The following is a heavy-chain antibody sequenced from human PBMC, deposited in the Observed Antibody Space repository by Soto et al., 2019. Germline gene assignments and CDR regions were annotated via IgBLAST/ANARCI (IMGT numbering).Heavy chain of an antibody. CDR1: GFTVSSNY. Sequence: GGSLRLSCAASGFTVSSNYMSWVRQAPGKGLEWVSVIYSGGSTYYADSVKGRFTISRDNSKNTLYLQMNSLRAEDTAVYYCARVITIFGVVPNWFDPWGQGTLVTVSS. V-gene: IGHV3-66*01. J-gene: IGHJ5*02. D-gene: IGHD3-3*01. CDR3: ARVITIFGVVPNWFDP. CDR2: IYSGGST.